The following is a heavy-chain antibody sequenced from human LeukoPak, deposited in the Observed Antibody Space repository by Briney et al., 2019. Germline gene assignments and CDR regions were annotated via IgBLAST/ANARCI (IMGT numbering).Heavy chain of an antibody. D-gene: IGHD1-26*01. J-gene: IGHJ4*02. CDR1: GGSISSGSYY. V-gene: IGHV4-61*02. CDR3: ARDSGSYLNPYYFDY. CDR2: IYTSGST. Sequence: SETLSLTCTVSGGSISSGSYYWSWIRQPAGKGLEWIGRIYTSGSTNYHPSLKSRVTISVDTSKNQFSLKLSSVTAADTAVYYCARDSGSYLNPYYFDYWGQGTLVTVSS.